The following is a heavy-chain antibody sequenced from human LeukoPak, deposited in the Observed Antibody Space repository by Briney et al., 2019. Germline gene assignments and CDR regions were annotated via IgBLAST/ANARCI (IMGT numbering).Heavy chain of an antibody. CDR2: ISANSDYI. D-gene: IGHD6-19*01. CDR3: ASDLPAGTT. Sequence: PGGSLRPSCAASGFTFSAYSMSWVRQAPGKGLEWVSSISANSDYIFYPDSMKGRFTISRDNAQKSLYLQMDSLRAEDMAVYYCASDLPAGTTWGQGTLVTVSS. J-gene: IGHJ5*02. V-gene: IGHV3-21*01. CDR1: GFTFSAYS.